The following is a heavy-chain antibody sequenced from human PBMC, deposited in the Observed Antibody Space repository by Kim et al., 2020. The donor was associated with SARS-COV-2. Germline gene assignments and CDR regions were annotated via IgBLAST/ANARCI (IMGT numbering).Heavy chain of an antibody. J-gene: IGHJ6*02. D-gene: IGHD3-3*01. V-gene: IGHV4-59*01. Sequence: SETLSLTCTVSGGSISSYYWSWIRQPPGKGLEWIGYIYYSGSTNYNPSLKSRVTISVDTSKNQFSLKLSSVTAADTAVYYCARAERDDFWSGYYSDYYYGMDVWGQGTTVTVSS. CDR1: GGSISSYY. CDR2: IYYSGST. CDR3: ARAERDDFWSGYYSDYYYGMDV.